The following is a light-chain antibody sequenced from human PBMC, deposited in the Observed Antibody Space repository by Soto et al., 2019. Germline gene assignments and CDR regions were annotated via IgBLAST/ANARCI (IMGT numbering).Light chain of an antibody. Sequence: EIVMTQSPATLSVSRGERATLSCRANQAISSNLAWYQQKPGQAPRLLIYGASTRATGIPDRFSGSGSGTEFTLTISSLQPEDFATYYCLQYGSSPWTFGQGTKVDIK. CDR3: LQYGSSPWT. V-gene: IGKV3-15*01. J-gene: IGKJ1*01. CDR2: GAS. CDR1: QAISSN.